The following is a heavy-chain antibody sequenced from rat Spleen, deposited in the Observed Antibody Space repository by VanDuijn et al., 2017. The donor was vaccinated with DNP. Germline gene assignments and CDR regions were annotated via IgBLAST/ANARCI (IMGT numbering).Heavy chain of an antibody. V-gene: IGHV5-22*01. Sequence: EVQLVESGGGLVQPGRSLKLSCAASGFSFSYYYMAWVRQAPTKGLEWVAYISYDGGSTYYGDSVKGRFTISRDNAESTLYLQMNSLRSEDMATYYCVRWNSGHFDYWGQGVMVTVSS. CDR2: ISYDGGST. J-gene: IGHJ2*01. CDR1: GFSFSYYY. D-gene: IGHD4-3*01. CDR3: VRWNSGHFDY.